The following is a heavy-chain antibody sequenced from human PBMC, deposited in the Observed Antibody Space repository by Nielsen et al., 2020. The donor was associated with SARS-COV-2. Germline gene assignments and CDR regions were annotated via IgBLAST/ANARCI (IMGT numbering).Heavy chain of an antibody. J-gene: IGHJ3*02. CDR1: GGTFSSYA. CDR2: IIPIFGTA. V-gene: IGHV1-69*06. D-gene: IGHD2-15*01. CDR3: AVEGYCSGGSCARDAFDI. Sequence: GGSLRLSCKASGGTFSSYAISWVRQAPGQGLEWMGGIIPIFGTANYAQKFQGRVTITADKSTSTAYMELSSLRSEDAAVYYCAVEGYCSGGSCARDAFDIWGQGTMVTVSS.